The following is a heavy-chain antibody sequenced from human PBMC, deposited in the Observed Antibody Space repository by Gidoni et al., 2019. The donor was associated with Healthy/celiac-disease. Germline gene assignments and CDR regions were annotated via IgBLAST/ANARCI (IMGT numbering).Heavy chain of an antibody. CDR3: AKKYSSSWYEYYFDY. Sequence: EVQLLESGGGLVQPGGSLRLSCAASGSTFSSYAMSWVRQAPGKGLEWVSAIRGSGGSTYYADSVKGRFTISRDNSKNTLYLQMNSLRAEDTAVYYCAKKYSSSWYEYYFDYWGQGTLVTVSS. V-gene: IGHV3-23*01. CDR1: GSTFSSYA. D-gene: IGHD6-13*01. J-gene: IGHJ4*02. CDR2: IRGSGGST.